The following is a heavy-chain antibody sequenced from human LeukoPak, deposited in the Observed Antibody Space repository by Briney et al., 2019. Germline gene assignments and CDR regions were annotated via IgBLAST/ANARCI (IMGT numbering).Heavy chain of an antibody. D-gene: IGHD6-13*01. Sequence: ASVKVSCKASGYTLTSYDINWVRQATGQGLEWMGWMNPNSGNTGYAQKFQGRVTLTRNTSISTAYMELSSLRSEDTAVYYCARGSSSSSWYSPNYYYYYMDVWGKGTTVTVSS. CDR1: GYTLTSYD. J-gene: IGHJ6*03. V-gene: IGHV1-8*01. CDR3: ARGSSSSSWYSPNYYYYYMDV. CDR2: MNPNSGNT.